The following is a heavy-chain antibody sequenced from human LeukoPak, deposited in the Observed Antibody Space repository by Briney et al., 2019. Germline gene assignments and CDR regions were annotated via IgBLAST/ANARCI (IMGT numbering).Heavy chain of an antibody. V-gene: IGHV4-34*01. D-gene: IGHD5-24*01. Sequence: SETLSLTCAVYGGSFSGYYWSWIRQPPGKGLEWIGEINHSGSTNYNPSLKSRVTVSVDTSKNQFSLKLSSVTAADTAVYYCAILDGGMDVWGQGTTVTVSS. CDR3: AILDGGMDV. CDR2: INHSGST. CDR1: GGSFSGYY. J-gene: IGHJ6*02.